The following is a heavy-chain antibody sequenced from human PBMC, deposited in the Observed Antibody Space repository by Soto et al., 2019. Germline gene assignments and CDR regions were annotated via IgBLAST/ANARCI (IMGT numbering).Heavy chain of an antibody. Sequence: PXEXLKISCKGSGYSFTSYWISWVRQMPGKGLEWMGRIDPSDSYTNYSPSFQGHVTISADKSISTAYLQWSSLKASDTAMYYCARRYPTHYYYYGMDVWGQGTTVTVSS. CDR3: ARRYPTHYYYYGMDV. V-gene: IGHV5-10-1*01. CDR1: GYSFTSYW. D-gene: IGHD1-1*01. J-gene: IGHJ6*02. CDR2: IDPSDSYT.